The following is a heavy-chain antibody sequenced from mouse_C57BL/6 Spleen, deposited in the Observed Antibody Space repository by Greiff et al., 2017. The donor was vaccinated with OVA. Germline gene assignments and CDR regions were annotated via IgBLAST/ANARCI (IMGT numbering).Heavy chain of an antibody. Sequence: EVKLMESGPGLVKPSQSLSLTCSVTGYSITSGYYWNWIRQFPGNKLEWMGYIIYDGSNNYNPSLKNRISITRDTSKNQFFRKLNSVTTEDTATYYCARVGYDYVDYWGQGTTLTVSS. D-gene: IGHD2-4*01. CDR3: ARVGYDYVDY. CDR1: GYSITSGYY. J-gene: IGHJ2*01. V-gene: IGHV3-6*01. CDR2: IIYDGSN.